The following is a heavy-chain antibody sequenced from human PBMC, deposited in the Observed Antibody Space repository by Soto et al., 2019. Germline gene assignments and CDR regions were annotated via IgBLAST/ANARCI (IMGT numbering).Heavy chain of an antibody. D-gene: IGHD6-19*01. J-gene: IGHJ4*01. Sequence: SLTPPCPAPGLSSNEHYMSWTRPAPGNRLEWASYITSSGSTIYYADSVKGRFTISRDNAKNSLYLQMNSLRAEDTAVYYRSRDNVQWVVADIWGQGCLVTV. CDR1: GLSSNEHY. CDR2: ITSSGSTI. CDR3: SRDNVQWVVADI. V-gene: IGHV3-11*01.